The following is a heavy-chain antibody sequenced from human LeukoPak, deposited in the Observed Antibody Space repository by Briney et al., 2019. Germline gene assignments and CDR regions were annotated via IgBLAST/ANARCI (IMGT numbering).Heavy chain of an antibody. Sequence: SETLSLTCTVSGGSISSYYWSWIRQPPGKGLEWIGYIYYSGSTNYNPSLKSRVTISVDTSKNQFSLKLSSVTAADTAVYYCARAFTMVVYRNLRLGELSLRYWGQGTLVTVSS. V-gene: IGHV4-59*01. CDR1: GGSISSYY. CDR2: IYYSGST. D-gene: IGHD3-16*02. CDR3: ARAFTMVVYRNLRLGELSLRY. J-gene: IGHJ4*02.